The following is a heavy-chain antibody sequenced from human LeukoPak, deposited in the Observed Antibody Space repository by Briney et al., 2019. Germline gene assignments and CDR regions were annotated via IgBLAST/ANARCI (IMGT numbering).Heavy chain of an antibody. CDR1: GFTVSTNY. J-gene: IGHJ4*02. D-gene: IGHD6-13*01. CDR2: IYSGGST. V-gene: IGHV3-66*01. CDR3: SRDGGIGYPSSWRGGLYNFDY. Sequence: GGSLRLSCAASGFTVSTNYMSWVRQAPGKGLEWASTIYSGGSTHYADSVQGRFTISRDDSRSIAYLQMNSLKIEDTAVYYCSRDGGIGYPSSWRGGLYNFDYWGQGTLVTVSS.